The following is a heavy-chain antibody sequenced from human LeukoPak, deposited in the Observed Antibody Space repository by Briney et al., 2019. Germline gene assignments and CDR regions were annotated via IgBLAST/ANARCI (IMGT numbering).Heavy chain of an antibody. CDR3: AREGAVALKHFDL. V-gene: IGHV1-46*01. D-gene: IGHD6-19*01. CDR2: MRPTDAYT. Sequence: ASVKVSCKASGFSLTSNYMHWVRQAPGQGLEWMGYMRPTDAYTGYAPKFQGRVTVTRDTSTNTVYMELSSLGSDDTAVYYCAREGAVALKHFDLWGQGTLVTVSS. J-gene: IGHJ4*02. CDR1: GFSLTSNY.